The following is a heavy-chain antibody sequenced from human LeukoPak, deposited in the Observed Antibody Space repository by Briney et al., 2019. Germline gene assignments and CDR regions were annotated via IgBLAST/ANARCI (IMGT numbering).Heavy chain of an antibody. CDR2: IRSNGGST. V-gene: IGHV3-64D*06. J-gene: IGHJ4*02. CDR1: GFTFSSYA. CDR3: VKTSRGYNWNDSPYYFDY. D-gene: IGHD1-1*01. Sequence: PGGSLRLSCSASGFTFSSYAMHWVRQAPGKGLEYVSAIRSNGGSTYYADSVKGRFTISRDNPKNTLYLQMSSLRAEDTAVYYCVKTSRGYNWNDSPYYFDYWGQGTLVTVSS.